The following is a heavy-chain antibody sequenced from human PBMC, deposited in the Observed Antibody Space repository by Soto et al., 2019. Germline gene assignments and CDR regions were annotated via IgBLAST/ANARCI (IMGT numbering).Heavy chain of an antibody. V-gene: IGHV3-53*04. D-gene: IGHD3-10*01. CDR1: GFTVSSNY. Sequence: EVQLVESGGGLVQPGGSLRLSCAASGFTVSSNYMSWVRQAPGKGLEWVSVIYSSGSTYYADSVKGRFTISRHNSKNTLYLQMNSLRAEDTAVYYCARVYGSKPYYYYYMDVWGKGTTVTVSS. J-gene: IGHJ6*03. CDR3: ARVYGSKPYYYYYMDV. CDR2: IYSSGST.